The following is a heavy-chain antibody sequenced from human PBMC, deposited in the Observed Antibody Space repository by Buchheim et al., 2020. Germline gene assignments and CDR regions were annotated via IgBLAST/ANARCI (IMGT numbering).Heavy chain of an antibody. V-gene: IGHV3-30-3*01. D-gene: IGHD3-22*01. Sequence: QVQLVESGGGVVQPGRSLRLSCAASGFTFSSYAMHWVRQAPGKGLERVAVISYDGSNKYYADSVKGRFTISRDNSKNTLYLQMNSLRAEDTAVYYCARDPTDDSSGYYPTFVFDYWGQGTL. CDR1: GFTFSSYA. J-gene: IGHJ4*02. CDR3: ARDPTDDSSGYYPTFVFDY. CDR2: ISYDGSNK.